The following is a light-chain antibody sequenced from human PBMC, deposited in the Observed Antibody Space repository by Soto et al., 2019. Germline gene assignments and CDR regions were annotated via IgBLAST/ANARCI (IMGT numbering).Light chain of an antibody. J-gene: IGKJ5*01. Sequence: EIVLTQSPATLSLSPGERATLSCRASQSVSSSLAWYQQRPGQAPRLLIYDASNRATGIPARFSGSGSGTDFTLTISSLQSEDFATYYCQQYDNWPPITFGQGTRLEIK. CDR2: DAS. CDR3: QQYDNWPPIT. CDR1: QSVSSS. V-gene: IGKV3-11*01.